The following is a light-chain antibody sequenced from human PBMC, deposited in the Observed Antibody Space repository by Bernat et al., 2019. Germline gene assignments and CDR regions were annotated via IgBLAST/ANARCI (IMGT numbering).Light chain of an antibody. J-gene: IGLJ1*01. CDR1: SSDVGAYNY. CDR2: DVN. CDR3: CSYAGSYSFF. V-gene: IGLV2-11*01. Sequence: QSALTQPRSVSGSPGQSVSISCTGTSSDVGAYNYVSWYQQHPGKAPKLMIYDVNLRPSGVPDRFSGSKSGNPASLTISGLQAEDEADYFCCSYAGSYSFFFGTGTEVTVL.